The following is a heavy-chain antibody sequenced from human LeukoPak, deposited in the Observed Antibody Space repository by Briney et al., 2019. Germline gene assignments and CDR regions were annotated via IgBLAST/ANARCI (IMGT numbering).Heavy chain of an antibody. CDR3: AKPMGGYSYVMDF. D-gene: IGHD5-18*01. J-gene: IGHJ4*02. V-gene: IGHV3-30-3*01. CDR1: DFSFRSYT. Sequence: GRSLRLSCAASDFSFRSYTMHWVRQAPGEGLGWVAVISYDGSNKYYADSVKARFTISRDNSKNALYLQMNSLRAEDTAVYYCAKPMGGYSYVMDFWGQGTLVTVSS. CDR2: ISYDGSNK.